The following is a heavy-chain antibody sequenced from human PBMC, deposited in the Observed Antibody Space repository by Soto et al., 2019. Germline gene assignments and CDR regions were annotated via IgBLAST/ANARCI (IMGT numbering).Heavy chain of an antibody. Sequence: GGSLRLSCVASGFTFNNYALSWVRQAPGKGLEWVSIISTTGGSTYYADSVKGRFTISRDNSKNTLYLHMNSLRAEDTAVYYCARGYPNNRYPFDYWGQGTLVTVSS. CDR1: GFTFNNYA. CDR3: ARGYPNNRYPFDY. CDR2: ISTTGGST. D-gene: IGHD3-16*02. V-gene: IGHV3-23*01. J-gene: IGHJ4*02.